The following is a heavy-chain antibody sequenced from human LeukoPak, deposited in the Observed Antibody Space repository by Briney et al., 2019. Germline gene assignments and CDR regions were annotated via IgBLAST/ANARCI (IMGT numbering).Heavy chain of an antibody. Sequence: GASVKVSCKASGYTFTSYYMHWVRQAPGQGLEWMGIINPSGGSTSYAQKFQGSVPLTRAMSTSTVYMELSRLRSEATAVHHCARGGGVVPPAIWSKRSIRWFDPWRQGTLVTVPS. CDR3: ARGGGVVPPAIWSKRSIRWFDP. CDR1: GYTFTSYY. J-gene: IGHJ5*02. CDR2: INPSGGST. D-gene: IGHD2-2*02. V-gene: IGHV1-46*01.